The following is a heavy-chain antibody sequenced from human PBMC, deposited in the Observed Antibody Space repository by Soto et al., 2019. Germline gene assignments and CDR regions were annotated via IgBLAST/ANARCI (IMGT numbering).Heavy chain of an antibody. Sequence: PGGSLRLSCAASGFAVVSHAMIWFRHAAGKGLEWVSSIDGSGDGTYYGDSVKGRFTISRDSSSSTLYLEMNNLRGEDMAVYFCTKSRRGILMVYGFGGMDVWGQGTTVTVS. CDR2: IDGSGDGT. D-gene: IGHD2-8*01. CDR1: GFAVVSHA. V-gene: IGHV3-23*01. J-gene: IGHJ6*02. CDR3: TKSRRGILMVYGFGGMDV.